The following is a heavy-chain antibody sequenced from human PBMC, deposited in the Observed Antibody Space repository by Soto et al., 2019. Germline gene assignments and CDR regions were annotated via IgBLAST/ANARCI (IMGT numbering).Heavy chain of an antibody. CDR3: AKVALSRLNTAMVTGTFDY. Sequence: PWESLRLSCAASGFTFSSYAMHWVRQAPCKGLEWVAVISYDGSNKYYADSVKGRFTISRDNSKNTLYLQMNSLRAEDTAVYYCAKVALSRLNTAMVTGTFDYWGQGTLVTVSS. CDR1: GFTFSSYA. D-gene: IGHD5-18*01. J-gene: IGHJ4*02. CDR2: ISYDGSNK. V-gene: IGHV3-30-3*01.